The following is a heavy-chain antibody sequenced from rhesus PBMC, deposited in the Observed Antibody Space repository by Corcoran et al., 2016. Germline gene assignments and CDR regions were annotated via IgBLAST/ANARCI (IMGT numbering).Heavy chain of an antibody. Sequence: QVQLQESGPGLVKPSQTLSLTCAIPGDSVSSTRATWNWNRQSPTRGLEWLGKTYHRSKWYKDYAQSVENRISINPATSKTQFSRHLNSVTPDDMAVYYCASDVHTSGHYGLDSWGQGVVVTVSS. CDR3: ASDVHTSGHYGLDS. CDR1: GDSVSSTRAT. V-gene: IGHV6-1*01. J-gene: IGHJ6*01. CDR2: TYHRSKWYK. D-gene: IGHD2-2*01.